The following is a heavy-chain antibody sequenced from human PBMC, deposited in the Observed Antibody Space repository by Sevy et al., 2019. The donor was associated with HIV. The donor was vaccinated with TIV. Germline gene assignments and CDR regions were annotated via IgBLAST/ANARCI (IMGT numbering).Heavy chain of an antibody. V-gene: IGHV1-18*01. CDR3: ARDLGGYGGNSFDY. D-gene: IGHD2-21*02. CDR2: ISAYTGNT. CDR1: GYTFTSYG. Sequence: ASVKVSCKASGYTFTSYGISWVRQAPAPGHEWMGWISAYTGNTNYAQKLQGRVTITTDTSTSTAYVELRRLSSDVTAIFCCARDLGGYGGNSFDYWGQGTLVTVSS. J-gene: IGHJ4*02.